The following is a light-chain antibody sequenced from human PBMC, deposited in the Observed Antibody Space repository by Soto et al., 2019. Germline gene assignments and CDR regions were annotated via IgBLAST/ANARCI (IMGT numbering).Light chain of an antibody. CDR2: DDT. V-gene: IGLV1-51*01. J-gene: IGLJ2*01. CDR3: GTWDSSLAAGV. Sequence: VLTQPPSVSAAPGQKVTISCSGSSSNIGNNYVSWYQHFPGTAPKLLIYDDTKRPSGIPDRFSASKSDTSATLGITGLQTGDEADYYCGTWDSSLAAGVIGGGTKVTVL. CDR1: SSNIGNNY.